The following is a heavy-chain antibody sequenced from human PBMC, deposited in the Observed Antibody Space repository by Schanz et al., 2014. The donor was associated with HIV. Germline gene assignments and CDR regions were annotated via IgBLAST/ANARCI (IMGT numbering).Heavy chain of an antibody. CDR3: ASGRRSGIGWRMDV. V-gene: IGHV1-69*01. CDR2: FNVMLSKI. CDR1: GGTFRSNA. J-gene: IGHJ6*02. D-gene: IGHD6-19*01. Sequence: QVQLVQSGAEVKKTGSSVKVSCKASGGTFRSNAITWVRQAPGQGLEWIGHFNVMLSKINSAQKFQGRVSMTADPSTSTAYMEVSSLRSDDTAVYYCASGRRSGIGWRMDVWGQGTTVTVS.